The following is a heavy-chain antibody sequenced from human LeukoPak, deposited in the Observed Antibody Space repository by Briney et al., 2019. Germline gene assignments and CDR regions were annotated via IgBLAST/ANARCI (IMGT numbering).Heavy chain of an antibody. J-gene: IGHJ6*02. CDR3: ARGSYCSSTSCPRTYYGMDV. CDR1: GYTFTSYG. D-gene: IGHD2-2*01. CDR2: ISAYNGNT. V-gene: IGHV1-18*01. Sequence: GASVKVSCKASGYTFTSYGISWVRQAPAQGLEWMGWISAYNGNTNYAQRLQGRVTMTTDTSTSTAYMELRSLRSDDTAVYYCARGSYCSSTSCPRTYYGMDVWGQGTTVTVSS.